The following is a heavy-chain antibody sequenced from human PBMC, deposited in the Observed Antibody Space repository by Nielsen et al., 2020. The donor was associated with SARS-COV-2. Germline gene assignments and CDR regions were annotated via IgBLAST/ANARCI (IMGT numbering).Heavy chain of an antibody. D-gene: IGHD5-18*01. CDR3: ARERDTARDLGWFDP. Sequence: ASVKVSCKASGYTFTGYYMHWVRQAPGQGLEWMGRINPNSGGTNYAQKFQGRVTMTRDTSTSTVYMELSSLRSEDTAVYYCARERDTARDLGWFDPWGQGTLVTVSS. V-gene: IGHV1-2*06. J-gene: IGHJ5*02. CDR1: GYTFTGYY. CDR2: INPNSGGT.